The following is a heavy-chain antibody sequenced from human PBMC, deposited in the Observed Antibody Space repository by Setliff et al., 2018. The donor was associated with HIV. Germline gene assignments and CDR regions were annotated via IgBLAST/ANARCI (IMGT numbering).Heavy chain of an antibody. CDR2: VGVGGGAT. CDR1: GFAFSTFD. J-gene: IGHJ5*02. D-gene: IGHD3-16*01. Sequence: GGSLRLSCAASGFAFSTFDMNWVRQAPGKGLEWVSAVGVGGGATYYADSVRGRFAVSRDDSKNTLYLEMSGLRAEDTALYYCAKDYTPTFWEYNWFDVWGQGTQVTVSS. V-gene: IGHV3-23*01. CDR3: AKDYTPTFWEYNWFDV.